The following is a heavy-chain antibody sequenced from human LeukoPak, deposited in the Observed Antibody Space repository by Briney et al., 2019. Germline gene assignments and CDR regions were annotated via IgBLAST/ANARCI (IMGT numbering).Heavy chain of an antibody. V-gene: IGHV3-48*04. J-gene: IGHJ3*01. CDR3: VRGGSSGYNYNAFDV. CDR1: GFTFSRYS. CDR2: ISISDSTI. Sequence: PGGSLRLSCAASGFTFSRYSMNWVRQAPGKGLEWVSYISISDSTISYADSVRGRFTISRDNARNSLYLQMNSLRAEDTAVYYCVRGGSSGYNYNAFDVWGQGTMVTVSS. D-gene: IGHD3-22*01.